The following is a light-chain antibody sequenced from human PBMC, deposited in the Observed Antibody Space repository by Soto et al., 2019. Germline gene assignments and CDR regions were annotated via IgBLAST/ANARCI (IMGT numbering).Light chain of an antibody. CDR1: QSVSSTY. CDR2: SAS. Sequence: ENVLTQSPGTLSLSPGETATLSCRASQSVSSTYLAWYQQKPGQAPRLLIYSASSRATGIPDRFSGSGSGTDFTLTISRLESDDVAVYYCQRYVRFTWTCGRGTKVDIK. J-gene: IGKJ1*01. V-gene: IGKV3-20*01. CDR3: QRYVRFTWT.